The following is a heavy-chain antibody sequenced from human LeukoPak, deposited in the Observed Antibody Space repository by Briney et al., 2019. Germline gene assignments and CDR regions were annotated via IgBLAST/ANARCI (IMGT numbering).Heavy chain of an antibody. V-gene: IGHV4-34*01. CDR2: TNHSGST. Sequence: KPSDTPALPCAVHGGVFSGYYWSWIPQPPGKGLEWIGDTNHSGSTNYNPSLKSRVTISVDTSKNQFSLKLSSVTAADTAVYYCARVVVVAAGHDYWGQGTLVTVSS. J-gene: IGHJ4*02. CDR3: ARVVVVAAGHDY. D-gene: IGHD2-15*01. CDR1: GGVFSGYY.